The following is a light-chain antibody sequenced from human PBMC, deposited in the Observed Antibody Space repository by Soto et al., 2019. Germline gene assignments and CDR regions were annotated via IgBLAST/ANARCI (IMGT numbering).Light chain of an antibody. CDR3: QQFSSYPLT. J-gene: IGKJ4*01. V-gene: IGKV3-20*01. Sequence: EFALTQSPGTLSLSPGETATLSCRARQTVRNNYLAWYQQKPGQAPRLLIYDASSRATGIPDRFSGGGAGTDFTLTISRLEPEDFAVYYCQQFSSYPLTFGGGTKVDIK. CDR2: DAS. CDR1: QTVRNNY.